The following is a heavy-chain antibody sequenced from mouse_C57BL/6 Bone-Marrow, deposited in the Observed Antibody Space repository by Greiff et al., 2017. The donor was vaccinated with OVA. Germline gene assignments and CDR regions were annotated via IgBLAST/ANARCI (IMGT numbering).Heavy chain of an antibody. Sequence: VQLQQSGAELVKPGASVKMSCKASGYTFTTYPIEWMKQNHGKSLEWIGNFHPYNDDTKYNEKFKGKATLTVDTSSSTAYMQLSSLTSEDSAVYYCAIGYFDYWGQGTTLTVSS. CDR1: GYTFTTYP. V-gene: IGHV1-47*01. CDR3: AIGYFDY. J-gene: IGHJ2*01. CDR2: FHPYNDDT.